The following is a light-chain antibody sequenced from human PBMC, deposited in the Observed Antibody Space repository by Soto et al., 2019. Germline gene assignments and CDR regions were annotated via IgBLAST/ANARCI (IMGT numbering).Light chain of an antibody. CDR2: AAS. CDR3: QKYNSAPLT. V-gene: IGKV1-39*01. J-gene: IGKJ4*01. Sequence: DIQMTQSPSSLSASVGDRVTITCRASQAISTYLNWYQQKPGKAPKLLIYAASSLQSGVPSRFSGSGSETEFTLTISSLQPEDFATYYCQKYNSAPLTFGGGTKVDIK. CDR1: QAISTY.